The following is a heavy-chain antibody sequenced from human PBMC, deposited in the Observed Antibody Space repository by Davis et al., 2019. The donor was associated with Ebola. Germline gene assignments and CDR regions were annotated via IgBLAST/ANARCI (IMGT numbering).Heavy chain of an antibody. V-gene: IGHV1-69*13. J-gene: IGHJ4*02. CDR1: GGTFSSYA. Sequence: SVKVSCKASGGTFSSYAISWVRQAPGQGLEWMGGIIPIFGTANYAQKFQGRVTITADESTSTAYMELSSLRSEDTAVYYCARDLYTTGIPRTRRFDYWGQGTLVTVSS. CDR3: ARDLYTTGIPRTRRFDY. CDR2: IIPIFGTA. D-gene: IGHD1-1*01.